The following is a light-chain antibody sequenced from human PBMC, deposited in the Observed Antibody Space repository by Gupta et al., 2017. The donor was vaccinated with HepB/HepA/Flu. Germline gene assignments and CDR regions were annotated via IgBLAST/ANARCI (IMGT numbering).Light chain of an antibody. CDR2: DVS. Sequence: QSALTQPASVSGSPGQSLTISCTGDSSDASFYNYVSWYQHHPDKAPRLIIYDVSSRPSGVSNRFSGSKSGKTASLTISGLQAEDEADYYCSSYITSSTSVVFGGGTKLTVV. J-gene: IGLJ2*01. CDR3: SSYITSSTSVV. V-gene: IGLV2-14*03. CDR1: SSDASFYNY.